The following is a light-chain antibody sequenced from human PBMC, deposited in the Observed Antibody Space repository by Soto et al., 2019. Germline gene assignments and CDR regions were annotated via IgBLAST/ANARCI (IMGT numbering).Light chain of an antibody. J-gene: IGKJ5*01. CDR2: WAS. Sequence: DIVMTQSPDSLAVSLGERATINCKSSQSVLYSSNNKNYFAWYQQKPGQPPKLLISWASTRESGVPDRFSGSGSGTDFTLTISRLQADDVAVYYCQQHYSTPLSFGQGTRLEIK. CDR1: QSVLYSSNNKNY. V-gene: IGKV4-1*01. CDR3: QQHYSTPLS.